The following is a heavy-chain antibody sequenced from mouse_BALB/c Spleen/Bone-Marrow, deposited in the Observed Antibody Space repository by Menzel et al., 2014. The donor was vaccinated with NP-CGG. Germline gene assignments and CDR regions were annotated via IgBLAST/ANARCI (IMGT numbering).Heavy chain of an antibody. J-gene: IGHJ4*01. CDR1: GFTFSSYA. V-gene: IGHV5-9-1*01. CDR2: ISSGGTYT. CDR3: TRSGGEYSLDY. Sequence: EVMLVESGGGLVKPGGSLKLSCAASGFTFSSYAMSWVRQTPEKRLEWVATISSGGTYTYFPDSVKGRFTISRDNAKNTLYLQMSSLRSEDTAMFYYTRSGGEYSLDYWGQGTSVTVSS.